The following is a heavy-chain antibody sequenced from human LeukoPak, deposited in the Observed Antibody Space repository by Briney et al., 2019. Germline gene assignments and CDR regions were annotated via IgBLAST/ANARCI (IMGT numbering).Heavy chain of an antibody. D-gene: IGHD5-24*01. CDR2: MNPNSGNT. Sequence: ASVKVSCKASGYTFTSYDINWVRQATGQGLEWMGWMNPNSGNTGYAQKFQGRVTITRNTSISTAYMELSSLRSEDTAVYYCARAGEMATPPRAFDIWGQGTMVTVSS. J-gene: IGHJ3*02. V-gene: IGHV1-8*03. CDR1: GYTFTSYD. CDR3: ARAGEMATPPRAFDI.